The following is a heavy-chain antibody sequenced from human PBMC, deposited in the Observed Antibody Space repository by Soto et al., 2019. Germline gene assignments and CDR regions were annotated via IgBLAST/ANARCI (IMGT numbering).Heavy chain of an antibody. J-gene: IGHJ5*02. V-gene: IGHV4-30-2*01. CDR1: GGSISSGGYS. CDR2: IYHSGST. D-gene: IGHD3-16*02. CDR3: ARGGNDYVWGSYQRWYNWFDP. Sequence: SETLSLTCAVSGGSISSGGYSWSWIRQPPWKGLEWIGYIYHSGSTYYNPSLKSRVTISVDRSKNQFSLKLSSVTAADTAVYYCARGGNDYVWGSYQRWYNWFDPWGQGXLVTVYS.